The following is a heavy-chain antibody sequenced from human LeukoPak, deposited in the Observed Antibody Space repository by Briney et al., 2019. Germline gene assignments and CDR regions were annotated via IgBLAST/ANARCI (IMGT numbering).Heavy chain of an antibody. CDR3: AKAGVWLPAV. V-gene: IGHV4-4*02. J-gene: IGHJ4*02. CDR1: GGSVSSDSW. CDR2: IHHSGNT. D-gene: IGHD3-9*01. Sequence: PSETLSLTCAVSGGSVSSDSWWSWVRQPPGKGLEWIGEIHHSGNTNYSPSLKSRVTISLDKSRNQFSLKLNSVTAADTAVYYCAKAGVWLPAVWGQGTLVTVSS.